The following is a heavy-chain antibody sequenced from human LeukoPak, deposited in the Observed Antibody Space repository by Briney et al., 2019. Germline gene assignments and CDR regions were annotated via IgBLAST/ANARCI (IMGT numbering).Heavy chain of an antibody. D-gene: IGHD1-26*01. J-gene: IGHJ5*01. V-gene: IGHV3-21*04. CDR2: ISSSSSYI. CDR3: VRIIVGASNWFDS. CDR1: GFTFSSYS. Sequence: PGRSLRLSCAASGFTFSSYSMNWVRQAPGKGLEWVSSISSSSSYIYYADSVKGRFTISRGNAKNTLYLQMNSLRAEDTAVYYCVRIIVGASNWFDSWGQGTLVTVSS.